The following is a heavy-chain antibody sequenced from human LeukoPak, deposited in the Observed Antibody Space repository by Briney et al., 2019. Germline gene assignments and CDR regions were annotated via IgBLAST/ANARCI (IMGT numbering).Heavy chain of an antibody. D-gene: IGHD3-22*01. Sequence: SETLSLTCTVSGDFISSYYWSWIRQPPGKGLEWIGYIYPSGSTNYNPSLKSRVTISVDTSKNQFSLKLSSVTAADTAVYYCARGRLRDYYDSSGYFNWFDPWGQGTLVTVSS. CDR1: GDFISSYY. J-gene: IGHJ5*02. CDR2: IYPSGST. V-gene: IGHV4-4*09. CDR3: ARGRLRDYYDSSGYFNWFDP.